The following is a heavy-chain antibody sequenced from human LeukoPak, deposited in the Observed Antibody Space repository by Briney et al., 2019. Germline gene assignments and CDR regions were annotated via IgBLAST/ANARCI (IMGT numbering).Heavy chain of an antibody. CDR2: ISYTGST. D-gene: IGHD6-19*01. Sequence: SETLSLTCAVSGFSISTNDYHWGWIRQPPGKGLEWIGTISYTGSTYYNPSLKSRVTFSVDTSKNQFSLKLSSVTAADTAVYYCARLLSSDWYKGAFDIWGQGTMVTVSS. V-gene: IGHV4-39*01. CDR1: GFSISTNDYH. CDR3: ARLLSSDWYKGAFDI. J-gene: IGHJ3*02.